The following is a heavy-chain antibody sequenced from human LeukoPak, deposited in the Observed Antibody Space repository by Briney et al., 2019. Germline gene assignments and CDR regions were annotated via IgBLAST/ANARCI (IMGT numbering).Heavy chain of an antibody. V-gene: IGHV3-9*01. CDR1: GFTFDDYA. CDR2: ISWNSGSI. Sequence: GGSLRLSCAASGFTFDDYAMPWVRQAPGEGLEWVSGISWNSGSIGYADSVKGRFTISRDNAKNSLYLQMNSLRAEDTALYYCAKDGSSSGWYIGYWGQGTLVTVSS. D-gene: IGHD6-19*01. J-gene: IGHJ4*02. CDR3: AKDGSSSGWYIGY.